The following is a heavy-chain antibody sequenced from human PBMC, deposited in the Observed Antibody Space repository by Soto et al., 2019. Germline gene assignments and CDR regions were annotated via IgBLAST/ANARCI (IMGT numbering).Heavy chain of an antibody. CDR2: MNPNSGNT. CDR3: ARGEINDYIWGSYRTSAALDY. J-gene: IGHJ4*02. D-gene: IGHD3-16*02. CDR1: GYTFTSYD. Sequence: ASVKVSCKASGYTFTSYDINWVRQATGQGLEWMGWMNPNSGNTGYAQKFQGRVTMTRNTSISTAYMELSSLRSEDTAVYYCARGEINDYIWGSYRTSAALDYWGQGTLVTVSS. V-gene: IGHV1-8*01.